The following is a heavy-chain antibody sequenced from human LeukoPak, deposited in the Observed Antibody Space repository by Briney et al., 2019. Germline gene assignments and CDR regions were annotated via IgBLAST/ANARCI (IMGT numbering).Heavy chain of an antibody. J-gene: IGHJ3*02. Sequence: SVKVSCKASGGTFSSYAISWVRQAPGQGLEWMGGIIPIFGTANYAQKFQGRVTITRDTSASTAYMELSSLRSEDTAVYYCARVRQWLNAFDIWGQGTMVTVSS. CDR2: IIPIFGTA. D-gene: IGHD6-19*01. CDR3: ARVRQWLNAFDI. CDR1: GGTFSSYA. V-gene: IGHV1-69*05.